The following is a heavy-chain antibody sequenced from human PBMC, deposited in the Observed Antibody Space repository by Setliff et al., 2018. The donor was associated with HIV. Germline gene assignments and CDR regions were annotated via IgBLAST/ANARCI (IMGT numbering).Heavy chain of an antibody. CDR3: ASALSIAAPRV. CDR2: FYYGGNT. J-gene: IGHJ4*02. CDR1: GGSIITSDDY. Sequence: SETLSLTCIVSGGSIITSDDYWGWIRQPPGKGLEWIGSFYYGGNTYYNPSLKSRVTISADTSKNQFSLKLSSVTAADTALYHCASALSIAAPRVWGQGTLVTVSS. D-gene: IGHD6-6*01. V-gene: IGHV4-39*01.